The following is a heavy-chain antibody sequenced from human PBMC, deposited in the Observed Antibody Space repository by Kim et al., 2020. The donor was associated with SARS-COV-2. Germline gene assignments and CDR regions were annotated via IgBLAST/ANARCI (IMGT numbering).Heavy chain of an antibody. Sequence: GGSLRLSCAASGFTFSSYDMNWVRQAPGKGLEWISHINPDSDRIFYADSVKGRFTISRDNAKNSLYLQMHSLRADDTALYYCARDRRDGGYPNPDFWGQGTLVTVSS. CDR2: INPDSDRI. J-gene: IGHJ4*02. CDR1: GFTFSSYD. D-gene: IGHD5-12*01. V-gene: IGHV3-48*03. CDR3: ARDRRDGGYPNPDF.